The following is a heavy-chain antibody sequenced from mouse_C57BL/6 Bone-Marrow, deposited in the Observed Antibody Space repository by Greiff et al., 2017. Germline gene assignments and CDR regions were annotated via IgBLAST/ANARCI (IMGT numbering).Heavy chain of an antibody. J-gene: IGHJ3*01. CDR1: GYTFTSSG. Sequence: VQLKESGAELARPGASVKLSCKASGYTFTSSGISWVKQRTGQGLEWIGEIYPRSGNTYYNEKFKGKATLTADNSSSTAYMELRSLTSEDSAVYFWARCFYYDYTWFAYWGQGTLVTVSA. CDR2: IYPRSGNT. V-gene: IGHV1-81*01. CDR3: ARCFYYDYTWFAY. D-gene: IGHD2-4*01.